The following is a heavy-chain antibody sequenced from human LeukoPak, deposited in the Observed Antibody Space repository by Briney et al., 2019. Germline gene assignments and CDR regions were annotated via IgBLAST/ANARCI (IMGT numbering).Heavy chain of an antibody. CDR3: ARSSSRGWFDP. J-gene: IGHJ5*02. Sequence: ASVKVSCKASGYTFTGYFMHWVRQAPGQGLEWMAWINPNTGGTEYAQSFQGRVTVTRDTSISTTYMELRSLRSDDTAVYYCARSSSRGWFDPWGQGTLVTVSS. CDR2: INPNTGGT. CDR1: GYTFTGYF. V-gene: IGHV1-2*02. D-gene: IGHD2-2*01.